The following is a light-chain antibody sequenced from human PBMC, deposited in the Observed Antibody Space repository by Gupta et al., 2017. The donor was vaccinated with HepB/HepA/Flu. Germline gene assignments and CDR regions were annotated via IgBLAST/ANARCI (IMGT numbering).Light chain of an antibody. CDR1: QSLLHSSGRTF. CDR3: MQSLQLPRT. Sequence: DIVMTQTPLSLSVTPGQPASISCKSSQSLLHSSGRTFFYWFLRKPGQPPQLLIYEVSNRFSGVPERLSGSWSGTDFTLKFSRVEAEDVGVYYCMQSLQLPRTFGQGTKVEIK. J-gene: IGKJ1*01. V-gene: IGKV2D-29*01. CDR2: EVS.